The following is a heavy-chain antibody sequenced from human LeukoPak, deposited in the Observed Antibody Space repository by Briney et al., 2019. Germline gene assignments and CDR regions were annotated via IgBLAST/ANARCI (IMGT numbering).Heavy chain of an antibody. Sequence: GGSLRLSCAASGFTFSRNWMSWVRQAPGKGLEYVVNIKEDGSEKYYVDSVKGRFTISRDNTRNSLYLQMSSLRGDDTAVYFCVRDCGFHTFDYWGQGTLVTVSS. CDR2: IKEDGSEK. CDR1: GFTFSRNW. V-gene: IGHV3-7*05. J-gene: IGHJ4*02. D-gene: IGHD2-21*01. CDR3: VRDCGFHTFDY.